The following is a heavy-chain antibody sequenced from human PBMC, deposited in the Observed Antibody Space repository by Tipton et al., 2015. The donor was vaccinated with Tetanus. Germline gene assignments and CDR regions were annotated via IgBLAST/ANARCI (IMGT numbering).Heavy chain of an antibody. V-gene: IGHV4-61*01. CDR2: IYYSGST. D-gene: IGHD3-9*01. CDR1: GGSVSSGSYY. CDR3: ARVIYDILTGYHIDY. J-gene: IGHJ4*02. Sequence: VKPSETLSLTCTVSGGSVSSGSYYWSWIRQPPGKGLEWIGYIYYSGSTNYNPSLKSRVTISVDTSKNQFSLKLSSVTAADTAVYYCARVIYDILTGYHIDYWGQGTLVTVSS.